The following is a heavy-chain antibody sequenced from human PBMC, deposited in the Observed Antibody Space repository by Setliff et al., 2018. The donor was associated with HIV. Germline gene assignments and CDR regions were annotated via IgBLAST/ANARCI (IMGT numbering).Heavy chain of an antibody. CDR3: ARTRGYTYGYIDY. J-gene: IGHJ4*02. V-gene: IGHV4-39*01. D-gene: IGHD5-18*01. CDR2: VSQSGST. Sequence: PSETLSLTCSVSGVSINRTDHYWGWIRQSPGKRLEWIGSVSQSGSTYYNPSLKSRVTISVDTSKNQFSLKLSSVTAADTAIYYCARTRGYTYGYIDYWGQGTLVTVSS. CDR1: GVSINRTDHY.